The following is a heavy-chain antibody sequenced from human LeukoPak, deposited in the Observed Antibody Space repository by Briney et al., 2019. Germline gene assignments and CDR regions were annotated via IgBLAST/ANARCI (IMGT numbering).Heavy chain of an antibody. J-gene: IGHJ4*02. CDR1: GFTVRSNY. Sequence: PGGSLRLSCAASGFTVRSNYMSWVRQAPGKGLEWVANIKQDGSEKYYVDSVKGRFTISRDNAKNSLYLQMNSLRAEDTAVYYRARPKRYWGQGTLVTVSS. CDR2: IKQDGSEK. CDR3: ARPKRY. V-gene: IGHV3-7*01.